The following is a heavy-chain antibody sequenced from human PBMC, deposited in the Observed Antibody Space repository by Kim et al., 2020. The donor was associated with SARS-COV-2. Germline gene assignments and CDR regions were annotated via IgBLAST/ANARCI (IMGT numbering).Heavy chain of an antibody. CDR3: AITFASTSQRESFDY. CDR2: IKQDGSEK. CDR1: GFTFSRDW. D-gene: IGHD1-26*01. Sequence: GGSLRLSCAASGFTFSRDWMSWVRQAPGKGLEWVANIKQDGSEKDYVDSVKGRFTISRDNAGNSLFLQMNSLRAEDPAVYYCAITFASTSQRESFDYWG. J-gene: IGHJ4*01. V-gene: IGHV3-7*01.